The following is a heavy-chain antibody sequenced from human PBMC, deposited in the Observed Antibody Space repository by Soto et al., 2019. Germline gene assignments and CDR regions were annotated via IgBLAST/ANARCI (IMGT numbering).Heavy chain of an antibody. V-gene: IGHV4-31*03. CDR3: ARDRLHCSGGSCYSGAGYYFDY. J-gene: IGHJ4*02. CDR2: IYYSGST. Sequence: QVQLQESGPGLVKPSQTLSLTCTVSGGSISSGGYYWSWIRQHPGKGLEWIGYIYYSGSTYYNPSLKSRVTRSVDTSKNQFSLKLSSVTAADTAVYYCARDRLHCSGGSCYSGAGYYFDYWGQGTLVTVSS. CDR1: GGSISSGGYY. D-gene: IGHD2-15*01.